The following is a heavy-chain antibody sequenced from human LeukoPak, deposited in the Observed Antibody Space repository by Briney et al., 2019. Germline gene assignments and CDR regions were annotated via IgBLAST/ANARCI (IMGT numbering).Heavy chain of an antibody. CDR3: AREQWLWSRYSGMDV. D-gene: IGHD5-18*01. CDR2: IWYDGSNK. J-gene: IGHJ6*02. V-gene: IGHV3-33*01. Sequence: GGSLRLSCAASGFTFSSYGMHWVRQAPGKGLEWVAVIWYDGSNKYYADSVKGRFTISRDNSKNTLYLQMNSLRAEDTAVYYCAREQWLWSRYSGMDVWGQGTTVTVSS. CDR1: GFTFSSYG.